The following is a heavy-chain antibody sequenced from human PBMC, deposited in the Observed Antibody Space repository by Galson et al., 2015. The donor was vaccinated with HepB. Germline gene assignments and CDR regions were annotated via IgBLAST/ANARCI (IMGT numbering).Heavy chain of an antibody. CDR2: INGGNGNT. CDR3: ARDFSTGSYPYMDV. J-gene: IGHJ6*04. Sequence: SVKVSCKASGYTFTSNAMHWVRQAPGQRLEWMGWINGGNGNTKYSQKFQGRITITRDTSATTAYMQLSSLRSEDTAVYFCARDFSTGSYPYMDVWGKGTTVTVSS. CDR1: GYTFTSNA. V-gene: IGHV1-3*01. D-gene: IGHD1-26*01.